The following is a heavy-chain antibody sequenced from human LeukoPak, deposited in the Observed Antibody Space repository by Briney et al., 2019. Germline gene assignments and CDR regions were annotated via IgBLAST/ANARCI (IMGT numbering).Heavy chain of an antibody. Sequence: SETLSLTCTVSGGSMSSFYWDRIRQPAGKGLQWIGRIYTSGVTNYNPSLKSRVTMSVDTSKNQFSLKLSSVTAADTAVYYCAREWTSGDGSGYPYYFDYWGPGTLVTVSS. D-gene: IGHD3-22*01. V-gene: IGHV4-4*07. J-gene: IGHJ4*02. CDR1: GGSMSSFY. CDR2: IYTSGVT. CDR3: AREWTSGDGSGYPYYFDY.